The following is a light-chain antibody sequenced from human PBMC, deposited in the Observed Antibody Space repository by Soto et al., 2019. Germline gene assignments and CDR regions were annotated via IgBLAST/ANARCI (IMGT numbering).Light chain of an antibody. CDR3: AAWDDSLSGVV. CDR2: RNN. Sequence: QPVLTQPPSASGTPGQRVTISCSGSSSNIGSNYVFWYQHLPGTAPKLLIYRNNQRPSGVPARFSGSKSGTSASLAISGLRSEDETDYYCAAWDDSLSGVVFGGGTKLTVL. J-gene: IGLJ2*01. V-gene: IGLV1-47*01. CDR1: SSNIGSNY.